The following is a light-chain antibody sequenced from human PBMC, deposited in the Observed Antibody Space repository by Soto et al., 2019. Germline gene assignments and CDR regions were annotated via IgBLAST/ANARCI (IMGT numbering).Light chain of an antibody. V-gene: IGLV2-14*01. CDR2: EVD. CDR1: SSDVGAYKY. Sequence: QSALTQPASVSGSPGQALTISCTGSSSDVGAYKYVSWYQQHPRNAPKLMIYEVDNPPTGVYNRFSGSKSGNTASLTISGIQAEHAADYYCSSYTTSSTSYVFGSGTKVTVL. J-gene: IGLJ1*01. CDR3: SSYTTSSTSYV.